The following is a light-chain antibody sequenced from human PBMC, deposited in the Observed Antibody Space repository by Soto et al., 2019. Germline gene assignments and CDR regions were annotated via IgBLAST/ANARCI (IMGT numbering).Light chain of an antibody. CDR3: ISYTSSSTWV. CDR2: EVS. J-gene: IGLJ3*02. Sequence: QSALTQPASVSGSPGQSITISCTGTSSDVGGYNYVSWYQQHPGKAPKLMIYEVSNRPSGVSDRFSGSRSGNMASLTISGLQAEDESDYYCISYTSSSTWVFGGGTKRTVL. CDR1: SSDVGGYNY. V-gene: IGLV2-14*01.